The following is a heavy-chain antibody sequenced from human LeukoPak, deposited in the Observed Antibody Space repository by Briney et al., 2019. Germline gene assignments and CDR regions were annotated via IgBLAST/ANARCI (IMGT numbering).Heavy chain of an antibody. J-gene: IGHJ4*02. CDR3: ARDQRCSGGSCYFEPFDY. Sequence: GGSLRLSCAGSGFTFSSYSMNWVRQAPGKGLEWVSSISSSSSYIYYADSVKGRFTISRDNAKNSLYLQMNSLRAEDTAVYYCARDQRCSGGSCYFEPFDYWGQGTLVTVSS. D-gene: IGHD2-15*01. CDR1: GFTFSSYS. CDR2: ISSSSSYI. V-gene: IGHV3-21*01.